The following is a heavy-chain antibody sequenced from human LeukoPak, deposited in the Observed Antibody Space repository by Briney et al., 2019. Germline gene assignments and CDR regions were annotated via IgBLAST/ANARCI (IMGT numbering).Heavy chain of an antibody. CDR1: GGSISSDDYC. D-gene: IGHD2-21*01. CDR2: IYYSGST. V-gene: IGHV4-31*03. J-gene: IGHJ5*02. CDR3: ARGGDSRLDP. Sequence: SETLSLTCSVSGGSISSDDYCWNWIRQHPGTGLEWIGYIYYSGSTYYNPSLKSRVALSVDTSKNQFSLKLSSLTAADTAVYYCARGGDSRLDPWGQGTLVTVSS.